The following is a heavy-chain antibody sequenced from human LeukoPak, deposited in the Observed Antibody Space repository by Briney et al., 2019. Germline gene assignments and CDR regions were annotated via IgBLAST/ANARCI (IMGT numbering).Heavy chain of an antibody. J-gene: IGHJ2*01. Sequence: GGSLRPSCAASGFTFSSYAMHWVRQAPGKGLEWVAVISYDGSNKYYADSVKGRFTISRDNSKNTLYLQMNSLRVEDTAVYYCAREGAYQLLGYWYFDLWGRGTLVPVSS. CDR2: ISYDGSNK. CDR3: AREGAYQLLGYWYFDL. CDR1: GFTFSSYA. D-gene: IGHD2-2*01. V-gene: IGHV3-30-3*01.